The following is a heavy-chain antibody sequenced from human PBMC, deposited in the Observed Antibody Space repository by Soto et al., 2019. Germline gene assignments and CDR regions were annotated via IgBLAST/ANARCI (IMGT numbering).Heavy chain of an antibody. D-gene: IGHD2-15*01. CDR3: AKDKRSCSGGSCYSAD. CDR1: GFTFSSYA. J-gene: IGHJ4*02. Sequence: GGSLRLSCAASGFTFSSYAMSWVRQAPGKGLEWVSAISGSGGSTYYADSVKGRFTISRDNSKNTLYLQMNSLRAEDTAVYYCAKDKRSCSGGSCYSADWGQGTLVTVSS. CDR2: ISGSGGST. V-gene: IGHV3-23*01.